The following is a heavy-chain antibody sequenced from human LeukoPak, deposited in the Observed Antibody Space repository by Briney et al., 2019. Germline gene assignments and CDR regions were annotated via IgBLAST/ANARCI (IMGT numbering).Heavy chain of an antibody. Sequence: GGSLRLSCAASGFIFSSYAMSWVRQAPGKGLEWVSAISGSGDSTYYADSVKGRFTISRDNSKNTLHLQINSLRAEDTAIYYCAKLFSAVSTKFEYWGQGTQVTVSS. CDR1: GFIFSSYA. CDR2: ISGSGDST. D-gene: IGHD5/OR15-5a*01. J-gene: IGHJ4*02. CDR3: AKLFSAVSTKFEY. V-gene: IGHV3-23*01.